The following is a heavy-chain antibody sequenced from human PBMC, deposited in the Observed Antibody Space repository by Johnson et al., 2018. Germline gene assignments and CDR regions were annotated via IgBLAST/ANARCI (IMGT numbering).Heavy chain of an antibody. Sequence: QVQLVQSGAEVKKPGASATVSCDASGYTFTAYYLYWVRQAPGQGLEWMGWLNPKTGATYYAQKFRDRVTMTRDTSTNTAYLEGPRLRSDDTAVNYCVRGEARLTYGGVTAGDCLGQGTLLTVSS. CDR1: GYTFTAYY. J-gene: IGHJ4*02. CDR2: LNPKTGAT. D-gene: IGHD3-16*01. CDR3: VRGEARLTYGGVTAGDC. V-gene: IGHV1-2*02.